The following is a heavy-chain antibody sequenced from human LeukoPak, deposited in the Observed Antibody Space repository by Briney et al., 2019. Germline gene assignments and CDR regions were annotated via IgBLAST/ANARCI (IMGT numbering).Heavy chain of an antibody. CDR3: TREGSTDAFDI. Sequence: ASVKVSCKAPALNFANYHIHWVRQAPGQGLEWMGYINPNTGGTKYAQNFQGRATMTRDTSITTAYMELSWLRSDDSALYYCTREGSTDAFDIWGQGTMVTVSS. J-gene: IGHJ3*02. CDR2: INPNTGGT. V-gene: IGHV1-2*02. CDR1: ALNFANYH.